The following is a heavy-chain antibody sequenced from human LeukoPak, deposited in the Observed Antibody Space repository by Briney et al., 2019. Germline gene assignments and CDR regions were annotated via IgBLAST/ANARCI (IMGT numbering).Heavy chain of an antibody. J-gene: IGHJ6*03. CDR3: AKDKWLRGYYYYYMDV. CDR2: ITWNGDST. D-gene: IGHD5-12*01. Sequence: GWSLTLSCAAAGFAFDDYNMHWVRQVPGKCLDWVSLITWNGDSTYYADSVEGRFTISRDNSKNALYLQMNSLRTEDTALYYCAKDKWLRGYYYYYMDVWGKGTTVTVSS. V-gene: IGHV3-43*01. CDR1: GFAFDDYN.